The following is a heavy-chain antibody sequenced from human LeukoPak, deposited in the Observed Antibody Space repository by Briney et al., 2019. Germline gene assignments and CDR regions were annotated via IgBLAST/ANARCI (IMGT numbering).Heavy chain of an antibody. CDR3: ARDSCSSISCPGHNAFDI. Sequence: GGSLRLSCAASRFSFSNYAMHWVRQAPGKGLEWVAIMWYDGSDKYNGDSAKGRFTISRGNSENTLYLQMKSLRAEDTGVYYCARDSCSSISCPGHNAFDIWGQGTMVTVSS. J-gene: IGHJ3*02. CDR1: RFSFSNYA. CDR2: MWYDGSDK. D-gene: IGHD2-2*01. V-gene: IGHV3-33*01.